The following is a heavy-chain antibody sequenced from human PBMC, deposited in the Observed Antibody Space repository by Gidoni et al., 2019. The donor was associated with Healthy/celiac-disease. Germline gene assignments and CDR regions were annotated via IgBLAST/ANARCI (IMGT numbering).Heavy chain of an antibody. J-gene: IGHJ5*02. CDR1: VGSFIVYS. V-gene: IGHV4-34*01. D-gene: IGHD4-17*01. CDR3: ARGVRFAVTTSPKSSTSGPWFDP. Sequence: QVQLQQWGAGLLKPSETLSLTCAVYVGSFIVYSWSWIRQPPGKGLEWIGEINHSGSTNYNPSLKSRVTISVDTSKNQFSLKLSSVTAADTAVYYCARGVRFAVTTSPKSSTSGPWFDPWGQGTLVTVSS. CDR2: INHSGST.